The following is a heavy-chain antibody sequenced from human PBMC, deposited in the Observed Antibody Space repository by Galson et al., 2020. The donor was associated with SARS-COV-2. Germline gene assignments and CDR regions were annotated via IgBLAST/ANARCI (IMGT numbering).Heavy chain of an antibody. D-gene: IGHD6-19*01. V-gene: IGHV3-64D*09. CDR2: MSPTGGTS. CDR3: LSYSSTRHNY. Sequence: GGSLRISCSASGFIFSDYAMHWVRQAPGKGLQYVSAMSPTGGTSFYADSVNGRFTMSRDNSKNTFYLQMTDLRVEDSAFYYCLSYSSTRHNYWGQGTLVTVSS. CDR1: GFIFSDYA. J-gene: IGHJ4*02.